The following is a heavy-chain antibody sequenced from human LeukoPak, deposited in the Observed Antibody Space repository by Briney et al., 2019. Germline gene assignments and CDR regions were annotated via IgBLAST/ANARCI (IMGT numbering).Heavy chain of an antibody. Sequence: GGSLRLSCAASGFTFSSYGMRWVRQAPGKGLEWVAFIRYDGSNKYYADSVKGRFTISRDNSKNTLYLQMNSLRAEDTAVYYCAKGGRYFDWLLSGYFDYWGQGTLVTVSS. V-gene: IGHV3-30*02. J-gene: IGHJ4*02. CDR2: IRYDGSNK. CDR1: GFTFSSYG. CDR3: AKGGRYFDWLLSGYFDY. D-gene: IGHD3-9*01.